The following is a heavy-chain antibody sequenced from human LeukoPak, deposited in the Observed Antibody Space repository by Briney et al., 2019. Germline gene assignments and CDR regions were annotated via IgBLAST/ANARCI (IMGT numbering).Heavy chain of an antibody. CDR2: IYYTGST. D-gene: IGHD4-23*01. V-gene: IGHV4-59*07. J-gene: IGHJ4*02. Sequence: SDTLPLTCTVSGGSISSYYWSWILQPPGKGLDPIGHIYYTGSTNYNPSLKSRVTISVDTSKNQFSLELSSVTAADTAVYYCARVGFGNTPHPIDYWGQGTLVTVSS. CDR3: ARVGFGNTPHPIDY. CDR1: GGSISSYY.